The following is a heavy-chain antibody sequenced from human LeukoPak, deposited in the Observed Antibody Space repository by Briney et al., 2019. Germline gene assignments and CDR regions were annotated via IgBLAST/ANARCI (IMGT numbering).Heavy chain of an antibody. Sequence: TGGSLRLSCAASGFTVSSNYMSWVRQAPGKGLEWVSVIYSGGSTYYADSVKGRFTISRDNSKNTLYLQMNSLRAEDTAVYYCARDSSLTSMDVWGQGTTVTVSS. J-gene: IGHJ6*02. CDR2: IYSGGST. V-gene: IGHV3-53*01. CDR3: ARDSSLTSMDV. D-gene: IGHD6-13*01. CDR1: GFTVSSNY.